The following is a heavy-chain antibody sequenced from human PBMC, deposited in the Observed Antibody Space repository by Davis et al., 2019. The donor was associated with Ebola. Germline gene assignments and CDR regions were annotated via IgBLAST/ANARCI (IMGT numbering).Heavy chain of an antibody. CDR3: AHRTYLQYLATGRQKLLGGAFDI. Sequence: SGPTLVTPTETLTLTCTFSGFSLNTTGVGVGWIRQPPGKALEWLGLIYWDDDKRYSPSQRSRLTFPKDTSKNRVVLSMTNVDPVDTGTYYCAHRTYLQYLATGRQKLLGGAFDIWGQGTIVTVSS. CDR2: IYWDDDK. CDR1: GFSLNTTGVG. D-gene: IGHD3-3*01. J-gene: IGHJ3*02. V-gene: IGHV2-5*02.